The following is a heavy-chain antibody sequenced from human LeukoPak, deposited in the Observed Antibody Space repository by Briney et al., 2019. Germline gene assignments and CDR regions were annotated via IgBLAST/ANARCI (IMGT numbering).Heavy chain of an antibody. D-gene: IGHD4-17*01. Sequence: PSETLSLTCAVSGVSFNDYYWSWVRQTPGKGLEWIGEINHSGYTNDSPSLKSRVTLSIDTSRKQFSLNLRSVTVADTGIYYCTRMTTGHDYWGQGTLVTVPS. CDR1: GVSFNDYY. CDR3: TRMTTGHDY. V-gene: IGHV4-34*01. J-gene: IGHJ4*02. CDR2: INHSGYT.